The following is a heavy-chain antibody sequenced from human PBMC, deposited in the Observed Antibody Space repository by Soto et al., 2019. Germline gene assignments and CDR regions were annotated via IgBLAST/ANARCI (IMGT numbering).Heavy chain of an antibody. D-gene: IGHD1-7*01. CDR2: IYYSGST. V-gene: IGHV4-59*12. CDR3: ARAWNYGFDY. J-gene: IGHJ4*02. CDR1: GGSISSYY. Sequence: SETLSLTCTVSGGSISSYYWSWIRQPPGKGLEWIGYIYYSGSTNYNPSLKSRVTISVDTSKNQFSLKLSSVTAADTAVYYCARAWNYGFDYWGQGTLVTVSS.